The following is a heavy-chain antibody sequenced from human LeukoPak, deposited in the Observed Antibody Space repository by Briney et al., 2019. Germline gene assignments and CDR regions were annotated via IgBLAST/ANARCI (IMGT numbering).Heavy chain of an antibody. CDR1: GFTFSSYE. CDR3: ARGSSSWYLVGAFDI. J-gene: IGHJ3*02. D-gene: IGHD6-13*01. Sequence: GGSLRLSCAASGFTFSSYEMNWVRQAPGKGLEWVSYISSSGSTIYYADSVKGRFTISRDNAKNSLYLQMNSLRAEDTAVYYCARGSSSWYLVGAFDIWGQGTMVTVSS. CDR2: ISSSGSTI. V-gene: IGHV3-48*03.